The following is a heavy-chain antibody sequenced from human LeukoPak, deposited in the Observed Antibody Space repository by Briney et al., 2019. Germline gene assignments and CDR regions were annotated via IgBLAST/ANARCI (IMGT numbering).Heavy chain of an antibody. CDR3: ARGPEVRYELWLPPYYYYMDV. Sequence: ASVKVSCKASGYTFTSYAMNWVRQAPGQGLEWMGWINTNTGNPTYAQGFTGRFVFSLDTSVSTAYLQISSLKAEDTAVYYCARGPEVRYELWLPPYYYYMDVWGKGTTVTVSS. V-gene: IGHV7-4-1*02. J-gene: IGHJ6*03. CDR1: GYTFTSYA. D-gene: IGHD5-18*01. CDR2: INTNTGNP.